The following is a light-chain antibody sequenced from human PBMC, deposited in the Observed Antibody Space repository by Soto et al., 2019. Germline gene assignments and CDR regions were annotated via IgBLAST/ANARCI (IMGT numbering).Light chain of an antibody. CDR2: AAS. CDR1: QGISSY. V-gene: IGKV1-8*01. Sequence: AIRMTQSPSSLSASTGDRVTITCRASQGISSYLAWYQQQPGKAPKLLIYAASTLQSGVPSRFSGSASGTNFTLTISCLQSEDFATYYCQQYYSYPSFGPGTKVDIK. CDR3: QQYYSYPS. J-gene: IGKJ3*01.